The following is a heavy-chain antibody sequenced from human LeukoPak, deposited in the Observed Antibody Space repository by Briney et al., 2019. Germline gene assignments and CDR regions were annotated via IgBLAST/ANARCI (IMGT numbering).Heavy chain of an antibody. J-gene: IGHJ4*02. CDR2: IYPGDSET. Sequence: GESLKISCKGSGYSFTSYWIGWVRQMPGKGLEWMGIIYPGDSETRYSPSFQGQVTISADKSISTAYLQWSSLKASDTAIYYCARQFVAVPASFDYWGQGTLVTVSS. V-gene: IGHV5-51*01. CDR1: GYSFTSYW. CDR3: ARQFVAVPASFDY. D-gene: IGHD6-19*01.